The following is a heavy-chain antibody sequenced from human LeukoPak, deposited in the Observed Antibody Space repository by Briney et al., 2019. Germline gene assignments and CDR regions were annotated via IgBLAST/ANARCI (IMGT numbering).Heavy chain of an antibody. D-gene: IGHD6-19*01. V-gene: IGHV5-51*01. CDR1: GYNFATYW. CDR2: IFPADSDT. CDR3: ARQAALAGPGIDY. Sequence: GESLKISCQVSGYNFATYWIGWVRQMPGKGLEWMGIIFPADSDTRYSPSFQGQVTISADKSINTAYLQWSSLRASDTAIYYCARQAALAGPGIDYWGQGTLVTVSS. J-gene: IGHJ4*02.